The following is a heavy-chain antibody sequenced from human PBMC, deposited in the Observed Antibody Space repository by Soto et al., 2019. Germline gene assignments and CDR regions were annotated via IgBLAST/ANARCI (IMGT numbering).Heavy chain of an antibody. CDR2: TSYDGNNK. J-gene: IGHJ6*02. D-gene: IGHD1-7*01. CDR1: GFTFSTFA. Sequence: QVQLVESGGGVVQPGRSLRLSCAASGFTFSTFAMHWVRQAPGKGLEWVAVTSYDGNNKYYADSVKGRFTISRDNSKNTLYLQMNSLRASDTAVYYCARDGSYNWNYQTLTYYYYGIDVWGQGTTVTVSS. CDR3: ARDGSYNWNYQTLTYYYYGIDV. V-gene: IGHV3-30-3*01.